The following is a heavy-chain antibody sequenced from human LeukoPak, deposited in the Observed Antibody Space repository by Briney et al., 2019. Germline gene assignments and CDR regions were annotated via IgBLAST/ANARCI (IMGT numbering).Heavy chain of an antibody. CDR1: GCSITGYH. V-gene: IGHV4-4*08. CDR2: IYSSGST. Sequence: PSETLSLTCTVSGCSITGYHWSWIRQPPGKGLEWIGYIYSSGSTEYKPSLKSRATISADTSKNQFSLKLTSVTAADTAIYYCARRNDFDIWAKGQWSPSLQ. J-gene: IGHJ3*02. CDR3: ARRNDFDI.